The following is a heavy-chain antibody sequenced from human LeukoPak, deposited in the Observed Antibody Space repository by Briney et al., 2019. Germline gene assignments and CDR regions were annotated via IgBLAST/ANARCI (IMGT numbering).Heavy chain of an antibody. J-gene: IGHJ4*02. Sequence: SETLSLTCTASGGSINSYYWSWVWQPAGRGLQRTARIYTTGATNYYPSLSNRLITIVEAYEQKFPLHLKTVTAADTAVHYSARVGYIGGGRLFDYWGQGTLVTVSS. D-gene: IGHD1-26*01. V-gene: IGHV4-4*07. CDR1: GGSINSYY. CDR3: ARVGYIGGGRLFDY. CDR2: IYTTGAT.